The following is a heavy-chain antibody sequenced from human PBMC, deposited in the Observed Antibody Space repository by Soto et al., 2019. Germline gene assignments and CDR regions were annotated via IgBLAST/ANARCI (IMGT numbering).Heavy chain of an antibody. D-gene: IGHD3-3*01. CDR3: VRDHHDFASDYHYYHMDV. J-gene: IGHJ6*03. CDR2: SSTYNGNT. Sequence: QAQLVQSGAEMKKPGASVKVSCKASGYTLSNYGISWVRQAPGQGLEWMGWSSTYNGNTKYAKKFQGRVTMTTDTSTSTAYMELRRLRSDDTAVYYCVRDHHDFASDYHYYHMDVWGKGPRVTVSS. V-gene: IGHV1-18*01. CDR1: GYTLSNYG.